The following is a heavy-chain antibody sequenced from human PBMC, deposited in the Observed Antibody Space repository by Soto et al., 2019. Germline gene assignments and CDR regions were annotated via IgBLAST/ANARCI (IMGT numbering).Heavy chain of an antibody. CDR1: GASISTSQW. CDR3: ARDLAAVAGYFDS. CDR2: IYRSGDT. D-gene: IGHD6-19*01. V-gene: IGHV4-4*02. J-gene: IGHJ4*02. Sequence: SETLSLTCAVSGASISTSQWWSWVRQSPEKGLEWIGEIYRSGDTKYNPSFKSRVSMSVDKSRNQFSLILNSVTAADTAIYYCARDLAAVAGYFDSWGQGTLVTVSS.